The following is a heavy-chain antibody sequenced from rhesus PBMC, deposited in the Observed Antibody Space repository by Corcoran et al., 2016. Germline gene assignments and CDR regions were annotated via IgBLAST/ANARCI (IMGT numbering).Heavy chain of an antibody. V-gene: IGHV4-169*01. D-gene: IGHD6-31*01. CDR1: GGPISSIY. J-gene: IGHJ4*01. CDR2: IYGSGSST. Sequence: QLQLQESGPGLVKPSETLSVTCAVSGGPISSIYWSWIRQPPGKGPEWIGRIYGSGSSTNYNPSLKSRVTLSVDTSKNQLSLKLSSVTAADTAVYYCARHAYSSGWYYFDYWGQGVLVTVSS. CDR3: ARHAYSSGWYYFDY.